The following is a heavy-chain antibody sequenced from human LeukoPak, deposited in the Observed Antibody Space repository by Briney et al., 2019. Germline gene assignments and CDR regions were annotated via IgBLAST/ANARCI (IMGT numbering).Heavy chain of an antibody. CDR2: IYYSGST. Sequence: SETLSLTCAVYGGSFSGYYWSWIRQPPGKGLEWIGYIYYSGSTNYNPSLKSRVTISVDTSKNQFSLKLSSVTAADTAVYYCARHEANSSGYSWFDPWGQGTLVTVSS. CDR3: ARHEANSSGYSWFDP. D-gene: IGHD3-22*01. V-gene: IGHV4-59*08. J-gene: IGHJ5*02. CDR1: GGSFSGYY.